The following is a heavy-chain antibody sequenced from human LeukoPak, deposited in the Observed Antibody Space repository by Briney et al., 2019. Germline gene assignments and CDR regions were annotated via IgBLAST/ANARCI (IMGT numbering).Heavy chain of an antibody. V-gene: IGHV3-15*01. Sequence: GGSLRLSCAASGFTFSSYAMSWVRQAPGKGLEWVGRIQSKTNGTTTDFAAPAKHRFTISRDDSKNTLYLQMSSLKTEDTAVYYCATHRKYYDSTAYYFDSWGQGTLVTVSS. CDR1: GFTFSSYA. J-gene: IGHJ4*02. D-gene: IGHD3-22*01. CDR3: ATHRKYYDSTAYYFDS. CDR2: IQSKTNGTTT.